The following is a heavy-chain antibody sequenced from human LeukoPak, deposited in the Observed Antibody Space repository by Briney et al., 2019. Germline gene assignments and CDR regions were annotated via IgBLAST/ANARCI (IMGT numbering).Heavy chain of an antibody. Sequence: GGSLRLSCAASGFSFSDYYMDWVRQVPGKGLEWIGPSRSKGHRYSTEYSASVRGRFTVSRHESKDLKFLQMTCLKSEDTAVYYCARGSYCSGGVCPAPFDSWGQGSLVTVSS. CDR3: ARGSYCSGGVCPAPFDS. CDR2: SRSKGHRYST. D-gene: IGHD2-8*02. V-gene: IGHV3-72*01. J-gene: IGHJ4*02. CDR1: GFSFSDYY.